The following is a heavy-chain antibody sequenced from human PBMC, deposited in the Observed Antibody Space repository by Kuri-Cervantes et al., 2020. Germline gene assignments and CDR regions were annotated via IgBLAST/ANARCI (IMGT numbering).Heavy chain of an antibody. V-gene: IGHV3-11*01. J-gene: IGHJ4*02. D-gene: IGHD3-22*01. CDR1: GGSISSSNW. Sequence: LSLTCAVSGGSISSSNWWSWVRQAPGKGLEWVSYISSSGSTIYYADSVKGRFTISRDNAKNSLYLQMNSLRAEDTAVYYCARLYYYDSVSNYWGQGTLVTVSS. CDR3: ARLYYYDSVSNY. CDR2: ISSSGSTI.